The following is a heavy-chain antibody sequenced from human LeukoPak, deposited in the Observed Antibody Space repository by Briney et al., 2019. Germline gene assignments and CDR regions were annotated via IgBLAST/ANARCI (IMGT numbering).Heavy chain of an antibody. D-gene: IGHD3-10*01. CDR2: IYTSGST. CDR1: GGSISSYY. J-gene: IGHJ5*02. V-gene: IGHV4-4*07. Sequence: SQTLSLICTVWGGSISSYYWSWIRQPAGKGLECIVRIYTSGSTNYNPSLKSRVTISVDKSKNQCSLKLSSVTVADTAVYYCARGLWFGDPRKTNNWFDPWGQGTLVTVSS. CDR3: ARGLWFGDPRKTNNWFDP.